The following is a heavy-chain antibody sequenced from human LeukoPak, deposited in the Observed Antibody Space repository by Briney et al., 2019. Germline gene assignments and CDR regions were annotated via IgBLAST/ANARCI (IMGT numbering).Heavy chain of an antibody. CDR1: GFTFSNYD. D-gene: IGHD6-13*01. V-gene: IGHV3-33*06. J-gene: IGHJ4*02. CDR2: IWYDGSAK. Sequence: GGSLRLSCAASGFTFSNYDMHWVRQPPGKGPEWVAVIWYDGSAKYYVDSVKGRFTISRDNSKNTLYLHMNSLRAEDTAKYYCAKHNGAAAGVPYYFDSWGQGTLATVSS. CDR3: AKHNGAAAGVPYYFDS.